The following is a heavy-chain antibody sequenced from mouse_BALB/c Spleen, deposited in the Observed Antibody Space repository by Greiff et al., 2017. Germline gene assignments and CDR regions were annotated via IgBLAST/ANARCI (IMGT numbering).Heavy chain of an antibody. J-gene: IGHJ4*01. Sequence: DVQLVESGGGLVKPGGSLKLSCAASGFAFSSYDMSWVRQTPEKRLEWVAYISSGGGSTYYPDTVKGRFTISRDNAKNTLYLQMSSLKSEDTAMYYCAGDYRYAMDYWGQGTSVTVSS. CDR2: ISSGGGST. V-gene: IGHV5-12-1*01. D-gene: IGHD2-12*01. CDR1: GFAFSSYD. CDR3: AGDYRYAMDY.